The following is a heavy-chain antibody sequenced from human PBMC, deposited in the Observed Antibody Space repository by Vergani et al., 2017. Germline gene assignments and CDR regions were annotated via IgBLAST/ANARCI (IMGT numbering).Heavy chain of an antibody. Sequence: QVQLVQSGAEVKKPGSSVKVSCKASGGTFSSYAISWVRQAPGQGLEWMGGIIPIFGTANYAQKFQGRVTITADESTSTAYMALSSLRSEDTAVYYCARVLDPRFHSGSYSGVFDYWGQGTLVTVSS. J-gene: IGHJ4*02. CDR2: IIPIFGTA. CDR1: GGTFSSYA. CDR3: ARVLDPRFHSGSYSGVFDY. D-gene: IGHD1-26*01. V-gene: IGHV1-69*01.